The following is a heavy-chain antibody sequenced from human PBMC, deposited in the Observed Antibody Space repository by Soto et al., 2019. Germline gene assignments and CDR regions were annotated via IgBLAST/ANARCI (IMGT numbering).Heavy chain of an antibody. Sequence: SVKVSCKASGGTFSSYAISWVRQAPGQGLEWMGGIIPIFGTANYAQKFQGRVTITADESTSTAYMELSSLRSEDTAVYYCARDLSLVRGGYGRNWFDPWGQGTLVTVSS. J-gene: IGHJ5*02. CDR1: GGTFSSYA. CDR2: IIPIFGTA. CDR3: ARDLSLVRGGYGRNWFDP. V-gene: IGHV1-69*13. D-gene: IGHD5-18*01.